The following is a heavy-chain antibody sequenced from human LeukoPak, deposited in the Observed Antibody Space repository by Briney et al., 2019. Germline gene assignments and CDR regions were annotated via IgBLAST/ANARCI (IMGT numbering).Heavy chain of an antibody. Sequence: SETLSLTCTVSGGSISSYYWSWIRQAPGKGLEWIAYIHYTGSINKNPSLKSRVTISGDTSKSQFSLKLSSVTAADTAVYYCASLTVVAPGQGWFDTWGQGTLVTVSS. CDR2: IHYTGSI. D-gene: IGHD1-1*01. CDR3: ASLTVVAPGQGWFDT. J-gene: IGHJ5*02. V-gene: IGHV4-59*01. CDR1: GGSISSYY.